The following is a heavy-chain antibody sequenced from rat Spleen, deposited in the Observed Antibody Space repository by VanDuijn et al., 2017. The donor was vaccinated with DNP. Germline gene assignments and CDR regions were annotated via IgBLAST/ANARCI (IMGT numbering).Heavy chain of an antibody. Sequence: EVQLVESGGDLVQPGGSLKVSCVASGFTFSDYYMAWVRQVPAKGLEWVAYINYYGDSNYNGDSVKGRFTISRDNEKSTLYLHMNSLRSEDMATYYCARHVLPLRVWDYWGQGVIVTVSS. CDR2: INYYGDSN. V-gene: IGHV5-22*01. J-gene: IGHJ2*01. CDR3: ARHVLPLRVWDY. CDR1: GFTFSDYY. D-gene: IGHD1-4*01.